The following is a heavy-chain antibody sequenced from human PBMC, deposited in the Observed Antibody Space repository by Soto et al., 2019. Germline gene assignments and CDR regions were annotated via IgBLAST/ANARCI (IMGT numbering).Heavy chain of an antibody. Sequence: PGEALKISCNGSGYMFTNYLNSWVRQMPGKGLEGMGKIDPTESHTNYSPSFQGHVTISVDKSITPAYLQWNGLNASAPALYYCASCIVGDYGMVVWGQGPTVTVSS. J-gene: IGHJ6*02. V-gene: IGHV5-10-1*01. D-gene: IGHD1-26*01. CDR2: IDPTESHT. CDR3: ASCIVGDYGMVV. CDR1: GYMFTNYL.